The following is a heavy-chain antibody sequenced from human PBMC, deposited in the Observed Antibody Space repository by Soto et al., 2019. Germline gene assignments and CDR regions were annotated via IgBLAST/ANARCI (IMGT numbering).Heavy chain of an antibody. CDR2: INPSGGST. CDR3: AREVERGYSYGYLEY. J-gene: IGHJ4*02. Sequence: QVQLVQSGAEVKKPGASVKVSCKASGYTFTSYYMHWVRQAPGQGLEWMGIINPSGGSTSYAQKFQGRVHMARDTSTSTVYIERSSLRSEDTAVYYCAREVERGYSYGYLEYWGQGTLVTVSS. V-gene: IGHV1-46*01. D-gene: IGHD5-18*01. CDR1: GYTFTSYY.